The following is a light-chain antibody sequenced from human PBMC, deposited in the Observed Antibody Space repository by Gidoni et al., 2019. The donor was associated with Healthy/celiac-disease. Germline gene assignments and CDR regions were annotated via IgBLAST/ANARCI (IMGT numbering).Light chain of an antibody. CDR1: QRISSW. J-gene: IGKJ2*01. V-gene: IGKV1-5*01. Sequence: DIQMTQSPSTLTASVGDRVTITCRASQRISSWLTWYQQKPGKAPKLLIYDASSLESGVPSRFSGSGSGTEFTLTISSLQPDDFATYYCQQCNSYRYTFGQGTKLEIK. CDR3: QQCNSYRYT. CDR2: DAS.